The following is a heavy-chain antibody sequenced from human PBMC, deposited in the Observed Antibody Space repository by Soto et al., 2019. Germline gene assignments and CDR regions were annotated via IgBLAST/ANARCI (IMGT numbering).Heavy chain of an antibody. V-gene: IGHV4-34*01. D-gene: IGHD3-22*01. CDR2: ISHSGST. J-gene: IGHJ4*02. CDR1: GGSFSDYY. Sequence: QVQLQQWGAGLLKPSETLSLTCAVYGGSFSDYYWSWIRQPPGKGLEWLGEISHSGSTNYNPSLKSRVTISVDTSKNQFSLKLSSVTAADTAVFYCARTPYDSSGYYFDYWSQGTLVTVSS. CDR3: ARTPYDSSGYYFDY.